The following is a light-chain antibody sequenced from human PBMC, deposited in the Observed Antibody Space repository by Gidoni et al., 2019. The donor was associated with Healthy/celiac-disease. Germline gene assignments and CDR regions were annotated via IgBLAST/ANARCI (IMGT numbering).Light chain of an antibody. CDR1: QSVSSSY. J-gene: IGKJ4*01. CDR2: GSS. CDR3: QQYGSSPT. V-gene: IGKV3-20*01. Sequence: EIVLTKSPGTLSLSPGERATLSCRASQSVSSSYLAWYQQKHGQAPRLLIYGSSSRATGIPDRFSGSGSGTDFTLTISRLEPEDFAVYYCQQYGSSPTFGGGTKVEIK.